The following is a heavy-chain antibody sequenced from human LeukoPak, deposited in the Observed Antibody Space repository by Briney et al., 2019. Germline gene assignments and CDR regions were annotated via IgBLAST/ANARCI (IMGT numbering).Heavy chain of an antibody. J-gene: IGHJ4*02. CDR3: ARVRGYSYGPLDY. CDR2: ISGSGGST. D-gene: IGHD5-18*01. Sequence: GGSLRLSCAASGFTFSSYAMSWVRQAPGKGLEWVSAISGSGGSTYYADSVKGRFTISRDNAKNSLYLQMNSLRAEDTAVYYCARVRGYSYGPLDYWGQGTLVTVSS. V-gene: IGHV3-23*01. CDR1: GFTFSSYA.